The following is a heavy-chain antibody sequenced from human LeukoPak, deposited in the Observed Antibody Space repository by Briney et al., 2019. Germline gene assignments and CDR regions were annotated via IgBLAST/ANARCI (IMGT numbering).Heavy chain of an antibody. J-gene: IGHJ4*02. D-gene: IGHD2-15*01. Sequence: PGGSLRLSCAASGFTFSDYYMSWVRQAPGKGLEWVSAISGSGGSTYYADSVKGRFTISRDNSKNTLYPQMNSLRAEDTAVYYCANFVATIRDYFDYWGQGTLVTVSS. CDR2: ISGSGGST. CDR3: ANFVATIRDYFDY. V-gene: IGHV3-23*01. CDR1: GFTFSDYY.